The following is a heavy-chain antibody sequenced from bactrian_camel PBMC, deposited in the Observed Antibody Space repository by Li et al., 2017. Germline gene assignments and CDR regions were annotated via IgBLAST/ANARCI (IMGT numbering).Heavy chain of an antibody. CDR3: VRSGGYVDLDN. J-gene: IGHJ4*01. CDR2: IHSDGSNT. D-gene: IGHD2*01. CDR1: GFMFSIHG. Sequence: HVQLVESGGDLVQPGGSLRLSCAASGFMFSIHGMSWVRQAPGKGLEWVSSIHSDGSNTHYADSVKGRFTSSRDDGKSTVYLQMNSLKPEDTAVYYCVRSGGYVDLDNWGQGTQVTVS. V-gene: IGHV3S6*01.